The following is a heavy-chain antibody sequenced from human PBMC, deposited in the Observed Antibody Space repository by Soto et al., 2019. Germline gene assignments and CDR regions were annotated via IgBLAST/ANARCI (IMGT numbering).Heavy chain of an antibody. J-gene: IGHJ4*02. V-gene: IGHV3-7*03. CDR1: GFTFGSNW. CDR3: ASLEWESTGYADY. CDR2: IKRDGSEE. D-gene: IGHD3-3*01. Sequence: LRLSCAASGFTFGSNWMSWVRQAPGKGLEWVANIKRDGSEEYYVDSVKGRFTISRDNAKNILYLQMNSLRADDTAVYYCASLEWESTGYADYWGQGTLVTVSS.